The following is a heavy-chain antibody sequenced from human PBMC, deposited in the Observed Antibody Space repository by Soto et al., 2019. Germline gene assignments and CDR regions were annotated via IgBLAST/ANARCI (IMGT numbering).Heavy chain of an antibody. J-gene: IGHJ6*02. CDR3: ARYPTITIFGVVTAPYYYYGMDV. V-gene: IGHV1-2*02. D-gene: IGHD3-3*01. Sequence: ASVKVSCKASGYTFTGYYMHWVRRAPGQGLDWMGWINPNSGGTNYAQKFQGRVTMTRDTSISTAYMELSRLRSDDTAVYYCARYPTITIFGVVTAPYYYYGMDVWGQGTTVTVYS. CDR2: INPNSGGT. CDR1: GYTFTGYY.